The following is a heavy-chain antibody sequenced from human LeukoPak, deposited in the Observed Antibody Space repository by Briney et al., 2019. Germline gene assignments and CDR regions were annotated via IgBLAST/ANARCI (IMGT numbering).Heavy chain of an antibody. CDR1: GYTFTGYY. V-gene: IGHV1-2*02. CDR2: INPNSGGT. J-gene: IGHJ6*03. D-gene: IGHD4-11*01. CDR3: ARGSGTTVTTGQIPYQTAERRGYYYMDV. Sequence: ASVKVSCKASGYTFTGYYMHWVRQAPGQGLEWMGWINPNSGGTNYAQKFQGRVTMTRDTSISTAYMELSRLRSDDTAVYYCARGSGTTVTTGQIPYQTAERRGYYYMDVWGKGTTVTVSS.